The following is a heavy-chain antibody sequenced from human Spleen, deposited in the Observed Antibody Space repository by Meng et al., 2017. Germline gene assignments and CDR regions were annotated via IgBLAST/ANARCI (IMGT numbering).Heavy chain of an antibody. CDR1: GFTFDNYA. CDR3: ARYDILTGYAY. CDR2: IAHNGGSA. Sequence: GESLKISCAASGFTFDNYAMHWVRQPPGKGLEWGSLIAHNGGSAFYADSVKGRFIISRDNTKNSLSLQMNSLRPEDTALYYCARYDILTGYAYWGRGTLVTVSS. V-gene: IGHV3-43D*03. J-gene: IGHJ4*02. D-gene: IGHD3-9*01.